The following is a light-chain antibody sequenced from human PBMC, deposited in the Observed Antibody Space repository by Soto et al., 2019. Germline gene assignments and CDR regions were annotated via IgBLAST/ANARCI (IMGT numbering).Light chain of an antibody. V-gene: IGLV2-23*01. J-gene: IGLJ2*01. CDR2: EAT. Sequence: QSALTQPASVSGSPGQSITISCTGTSSDVGNSNLVSWYQHHPDKPPKLVIYEATKRPSGVSSRFSGSKSGNTASLTISGLQAEDEADYYCCSYSTTTSIIFGGGTKLTV. CDR1: SSDVGNSNL. CDR3: CSYSTTTSII.